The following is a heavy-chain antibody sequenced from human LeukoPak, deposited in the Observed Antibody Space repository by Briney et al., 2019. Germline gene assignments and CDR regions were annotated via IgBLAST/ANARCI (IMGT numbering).Heavy chain of an antibody. Sequence: SETLSLTCAVYGGSFSGYYWSWIRQPPGKGLEWIGEINHSGSTNYNPPLKSRVTISVDTSKNQFSLKLSSVTAADTAVYYCARRRSSIAAHIDYWGQGTLVTVSS. V-gene: IGHV4-34*01. CDR3: ARRRSSIAAHIDY. J-gene: IGHJ4*02. CDR2: INHSGST. CDR1: GGSFSGYY. D-gene: IGHD6-6*01.